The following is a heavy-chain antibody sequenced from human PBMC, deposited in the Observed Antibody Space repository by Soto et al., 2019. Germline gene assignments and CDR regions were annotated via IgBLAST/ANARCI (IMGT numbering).Heavy chain of an antibody. J-gene: IGHJ3*02. V-gene: IGHV1-8*01. CDR1: GYTFTSYD. Sequence: QVQLVQSGAEVKKPGASVKVSCKASGYTFTSYDINWVRQATGQGLEWMGWMNPNSGNTGYAQKFQGRVTMTRNTSISTAYMELSSLRSEDTAVYYCAIAGIAVAGTDSDAFDIWGQGTMVTVSS. CDR2: MNPNSGNT. CDR3: AIAGIAVAGTDSDAFDI. D-gene: IGHD6-19*01.